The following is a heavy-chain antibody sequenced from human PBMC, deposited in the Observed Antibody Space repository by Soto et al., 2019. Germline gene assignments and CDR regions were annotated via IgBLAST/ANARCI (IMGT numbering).Heavy chain of an antibody. CDR1: GGSISSGGYY. J-gene: IGHJ4*02. CDR3: AREMATVIRGFDY. CDR2: IYYSGST. V-gene: IGHV4-31*03. D-gene: IGHD4-17*01. Sequence: QVQLQESGPGLVKPSQTLSLTCTVSGGSISSGGYYWSWIRQHPGKGLEWIGYIYYSGSTYYNPSLIIRITISVDTYKDQFALKLSSVSAADTAVYDCAREMATVIRGFDYWGQGTLV.